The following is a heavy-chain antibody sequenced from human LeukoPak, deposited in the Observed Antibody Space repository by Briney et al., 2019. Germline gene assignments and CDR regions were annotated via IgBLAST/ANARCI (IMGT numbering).Heavy chain of an antibody. J-gene: IGHJ6*02. V-gene: IGHV1-46*01. Sequence: GASVKVSCKAPGYTFASYFMHWVRQAPGQGLEWMGIINPIGGSTNYAQKFQGRVTITADESTSTAYMELSSLRSEDTAVYYCARAYNWNSNPRYYYYGMDVWGQGTTVTVSS. CDR2: INPIGGST. CDR1: GYTFASYF. D-gene: IGHD1-7*01. CDR3: ARAYNWNSNPRYYYYGMDV.